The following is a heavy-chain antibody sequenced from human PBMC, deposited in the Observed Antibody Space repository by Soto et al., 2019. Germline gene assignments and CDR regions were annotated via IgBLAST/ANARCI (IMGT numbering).Heavy chain of an antibody. V-gene: IGHV4-34*01. CDR1: GGSFSGYY. CDR3: ARAENAVTLYYFDY. Sequence: PSETLSLTCAVYGGSFSGYYWSWIRQPPGKGLEWIGEINHSGSTNYNPSLKSRVTISVDTSKNQFSLKLSSVTAADMAVYYCARAENAVTLYYFDYWGQGTLVTVSS. CDR2: INHSGST. J-gene: IGHJ4*02. D-gene: IGHD4-4*01.